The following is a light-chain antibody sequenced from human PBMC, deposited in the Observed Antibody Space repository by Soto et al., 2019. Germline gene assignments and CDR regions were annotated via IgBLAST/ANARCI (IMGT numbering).Light chain of an antibody. CDR1: QSIRYY. Sequence: DIQLTQSPPTLSASVGDRVTITCRASQSIRYYLAWYQQMPGKAPKLLIYGASSLQSGVPSRFSGSGSGTEFILTISSLQPDDFATYFCQHHNSYSQTFGQGTKVDIK. CDR3: QHHNSYSQT. J-gene: IGKJ1*01. V-gene: IGKV1-5*01. CDR2: GAS.